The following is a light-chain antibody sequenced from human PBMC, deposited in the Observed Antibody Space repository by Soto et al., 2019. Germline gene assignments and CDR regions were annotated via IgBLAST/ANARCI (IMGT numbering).Light chain of an antibody. CDR1: QSISSN. J-gene: IGKJ2*01. Sequence: EIVMTQSPATLSVSPGERATLSCRASQSISSNLAWYQQKPGQAPRLLIYGASTRATEIPARFSGSGSGTEFTLTISSRQSEDFAIYYCQQYSSLPPYTFGQGTKLESK. V-gene: IGKV3-15*01. CDR3: QQYSSLPPYT. CDR2: GAS.